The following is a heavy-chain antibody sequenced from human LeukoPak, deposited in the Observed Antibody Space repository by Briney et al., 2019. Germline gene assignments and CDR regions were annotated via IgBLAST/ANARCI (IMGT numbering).Heavy chain of an antibody. CDR2: IYYSGST. CDR1: GGSLNSPNYY. D-gene: IGHD1-1*01. V-gene: IGHV4-61*01. J-gene: IGHJ5*02. CDR3: ARHGTSGTNLNWFDP. Sequence: SETLSLTCIVSGGSLNSPNYYWGWIRQPPGKGLEWIGYIYYSGSTNYNPSLKSRVTISVDTSKNQFSLKLSSVTAADTAVYYCARHGTSGTNLNWFDPWGQGTLVTVSS.